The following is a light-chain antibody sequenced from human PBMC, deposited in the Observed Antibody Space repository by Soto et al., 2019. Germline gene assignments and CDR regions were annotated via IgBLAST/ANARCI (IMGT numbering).Light chain of an antibody. J-gene: IGKJ5*01. V-gene: IGKV1-39*01. CDR3: QQTDSTPPIT. CDR2: ATS. CDR1: QNINTY. Sequence: DIQMTQSPSALSASVGDRVTITCRASQNINTYLNWYHQKPGKVPKLLIYATSSLQSGVPSRFSGSGSGTDFTLTISSLQPEDSGTYYCQQTDSTPPITFGQGTRLEIK.